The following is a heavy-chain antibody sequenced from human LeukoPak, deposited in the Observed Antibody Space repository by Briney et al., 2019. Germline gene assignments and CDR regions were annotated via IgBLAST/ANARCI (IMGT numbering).Heavy chain of an antibody. CDR2: INPNSGGT. CDR1: GYTFTGYY. D-gene: IGHD6-19*01. V-gene: IGHV1-2*06. CDR3: AREVSSGWAPGGMDV. Sequence: VASVKVSCKASGYTFTGYYMHWVRQAPGQGLEWMGRINPNSGGTNYSQKFQGRVTMTRDTSISTAYRELSRLRSDDTAVYYCAREVSSGWAPGGMDVWGQGTTVTVSS. J-gene: IGHJ6*02.